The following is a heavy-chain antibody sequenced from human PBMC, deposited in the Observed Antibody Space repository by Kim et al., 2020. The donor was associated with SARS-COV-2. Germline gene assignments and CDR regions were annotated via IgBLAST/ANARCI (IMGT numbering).Heavy chain of an antibody. Sequence: SETLSLTCTVSGVSITYYHWSWIRQPPGNGLEWIGYINYDGSTKYDPSLTSRLTISADTSKSQFSLKLRSVTAADTAVHFCGGYHKGHGGRGYGGQG. CDR3: GGYHKGHGGRGY. CDR1: GVSITYYH. J-gene: IGHJ4*02. D-gene: IGHD2-15*01. V-gene: IGHV4-59*01. CDR2: INYDGST.